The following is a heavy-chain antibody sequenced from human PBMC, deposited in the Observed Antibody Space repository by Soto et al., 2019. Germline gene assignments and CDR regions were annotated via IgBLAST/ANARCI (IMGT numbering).Heavy chain of an antibody. CDR2: MNPNSGYA. CDR3: ARGEAATP. Sequence: ASVKVSCKASGYTFTNYDINWVRQATGQGLEWMGWMNPNSGYAAYAQKFQGRVTMTRSTSTSTAYMELSSLRSDDTAVYYCARGEAATPWGQGTLDTVSS. V-gene: IGHV1-8*01. J-gene: IGHJ5*02. D-gene: IGHD2-15*01. CDR1: GYTFTNYD.